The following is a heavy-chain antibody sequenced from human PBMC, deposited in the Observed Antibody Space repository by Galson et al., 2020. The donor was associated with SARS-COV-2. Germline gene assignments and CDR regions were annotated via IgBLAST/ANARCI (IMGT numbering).Heavy chain of an antibody. CDR3: ARGAVGGNHYYGMDV. CDR2: IYYSGST. V-gene: IGHV4-59*12. Sequence: ASETLSLTCTVSGCSISSYYWSWIRQPPGKGLEWIGYIYYSGSTNYNHPLKSRVTISVDTSKNQFSLKLSSVTAADTAVYYCARGAVGGNHYYGMDVWGQGTTVTVSS. J-gene: IGHJ6*02. D-gene: IGHD1-1*01. CDR1: GCSISSYY.